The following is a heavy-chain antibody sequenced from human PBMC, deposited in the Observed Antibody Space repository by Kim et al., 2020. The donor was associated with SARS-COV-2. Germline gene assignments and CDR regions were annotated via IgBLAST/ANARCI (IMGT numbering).Heavy chain of an antibody. D-gene: IGHD3-22*01. Sequence: GGSLRLSCAASGFTFSDYYMSWIRQAPGKGLEWVSYISSSGSTIYYADSVKGRFTISRDNAKNSLYLQMNSLRAEDTAVYYCARDLYLVVTRYYYYYGMDVWGQGTMVTVSS. V-gene: IGHV3-11*04. J-gene: IGHJ6*02. CDR1: GFTFSDYY. CDR2: ISSSGSTI. CDR3: ARDLYLVVTRYYYYYGMDV.